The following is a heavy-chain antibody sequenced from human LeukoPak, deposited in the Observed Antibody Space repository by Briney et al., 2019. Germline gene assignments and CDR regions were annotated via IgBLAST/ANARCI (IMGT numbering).Heavy chain of an antibody. Sequence: ASVKVSCKASGYTFTNYGIVWVRRAPGQGLEWVGWISPYNGYTKYAQRLQGRVTMTTDTSTTTAYLELRSLRPDDTALYYCARDLSGVPAATQGYFDPWGQGTLVTVSS. CDR1: GYTFTNYG. CDR3: ARDLSGVPAATQGYFDP. J-gene: IGHJ5*02. D-gene: IGHD2-2*01. V-gene: IGHV1-18*01. CDR2: ISPYNGYT.